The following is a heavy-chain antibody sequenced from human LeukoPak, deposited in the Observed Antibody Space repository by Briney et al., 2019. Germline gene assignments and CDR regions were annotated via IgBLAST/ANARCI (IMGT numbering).Heavy chain of an antibody. CDR3: AREGDAFDI. CDR2: IYHSGST. J-gene: IGHJ3*02. CDR1: GGPISSGGYS. Sequence: PSQTLSLTCAVSGGPISSGGYSWSWIRQPPGKGLEWIGYIYHSGSTYYNPSLKSRVTISVDRSKNQFSLKLSSVTAADTAVYYCAREGDAFDIWGQGTMVTVSS. V-gene: IGHV4-30-2*01.